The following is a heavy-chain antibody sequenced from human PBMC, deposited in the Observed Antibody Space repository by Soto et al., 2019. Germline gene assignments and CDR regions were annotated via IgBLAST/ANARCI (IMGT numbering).Heavy chain of an antibody. Sequence: QVQLVQSGAEVKKPGSSVKVSCKASGGTFSSYTISWVRQAPGQGLEWMGRIIPILGIANYEQKFQGRVTITADKSTSTAYMELSSLRSEDTAVYYCASSKGTYYGMDVWGQETTVTVSS. CDR3: ASSKGTYYGMDV. D-gene: IGHD3-3*02. CDR1: GGTFSSYT. J-gene: IGHJ6*02. CDR2: IIPILGIA. V-gene: IGHV1-69*02.